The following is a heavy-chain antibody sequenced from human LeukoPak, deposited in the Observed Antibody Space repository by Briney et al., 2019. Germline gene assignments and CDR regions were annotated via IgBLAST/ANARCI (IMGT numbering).Heavy chain of an antibody. J-gene: IGHJ4*02. CDR1: GFTFSTYW. CDR2: IRQDGSDK. Sequence: GVSLRLSCAASGFTFSTYWMSWVRQAPGKGLEWVANIRQDGSDKYYVDPVKGRFTISRDNAKNSLYLEMDSLRAEDTAVYYCVRMYTNNWLLWYWGQGTLVTVSS. V-gene: IGHV3-7*04. D-gene: IGHD6-13*01. CDR3: VRMYTNNWLLWY.